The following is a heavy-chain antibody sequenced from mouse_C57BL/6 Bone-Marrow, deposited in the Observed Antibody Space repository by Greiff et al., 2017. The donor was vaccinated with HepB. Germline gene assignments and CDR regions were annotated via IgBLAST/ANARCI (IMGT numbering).Heavy chain of an antibody. CDR3: TRYGNYPYYFDY. D-gene: IGHD2-1*01. CDR1: GFNIKDDY. Sequence: VQLQQSGAELVRPGASVKLSCTASGFNIKDDYMHWVKQRPEQGLEWIGWIDPENGDTEYASKFQGKATITADTSSNTAYLQLSSQTSEDTAVYYCTRYGNYPYYFDYWGQGTTLTVSS. J-gene: IGHJ2*01. V-gene: IGHV14-4*01. CDR2: IDPENGDT.